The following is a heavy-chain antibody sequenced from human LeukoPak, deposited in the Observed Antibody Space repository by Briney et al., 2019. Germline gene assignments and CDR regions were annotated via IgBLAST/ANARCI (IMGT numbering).Heavy chain of an antibody. CDR3: GRNCYDTSGYYYYDY. D-gene: IGHD3-22*01. CDR1: GGAFSTYA. CDR2: IIPIREAA. Sequence: SVKVSCKASGGAFSTYAITWVRQAPGQGLEWMGGIIPIREAANYAQKFQDRLIITADESTTTAYMELSSLRSDDTAVYYCGRNCYDTSGYYYYDYWGQGTLVTVSS. V-gene: IGHV1-69*01. J-gene: IGHJ4*02.